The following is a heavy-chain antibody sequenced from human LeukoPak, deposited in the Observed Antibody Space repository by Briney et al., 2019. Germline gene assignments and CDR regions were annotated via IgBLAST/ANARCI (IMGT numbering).Heavy chain of an antibody. V-gene: IGHV4-59*08. CDR3: ARSRYYDTLDYFDY. CDR1: GGSISSYY. CDR2: IYYSGST. J-gene: IGHJ4*02. Sequence: KPSETLSLTCTVSGGSISSYYWSWIRQPPGKGLEWIGYIYYSGSTNYNPSLKSRVTISVDTSKNQFSLKLSSVTAADTAVYYCARSRYYDTLDYFDYWGQGTLVTVSS. D-gene: IGHD3-22*01.